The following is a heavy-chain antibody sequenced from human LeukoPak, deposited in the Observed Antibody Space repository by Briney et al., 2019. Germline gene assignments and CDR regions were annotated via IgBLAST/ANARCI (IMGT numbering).Heavy chain of an antibody. V-gene: IGHV3-23*01. CDR1: GFTFSSYA. CDR2: VSGSGSST. Sequence: GGPLRLSCAASGFTFSSYAMSWVRQAPGKGLEWVSAVSGSGSSTYYADSVKGRFTISRDNSKNTLYLQMNSLRAEDTAVYYCAEAESGNKFDYWGQGTLVTVSS. D-gene: IGHD5-12*01. J-gene: IGHJ4*02. CDR3: AEAESGNKFDY.